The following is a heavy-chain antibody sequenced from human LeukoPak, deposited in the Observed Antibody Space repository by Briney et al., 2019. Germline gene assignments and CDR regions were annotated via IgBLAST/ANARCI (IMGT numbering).Heavy chain of an antibody. Sequence: PGGSLRLSCAASGFTFSSYAMSWVRQAPGKGLEWVSVIYSGGSTYYADSVKGRFTISRDDSKNTLYLQMNSLRAEDAAVYYCARGESVTRFDYWGQGTLVTVSS. J-gene: IGHJ4*02. CDR1: GFTFSSYA. D-gene: IGHD3-10*01. V-gene: IGHV3-66*01. CDR2: IYSGGST. CDR3: ARGESVTRFDY.